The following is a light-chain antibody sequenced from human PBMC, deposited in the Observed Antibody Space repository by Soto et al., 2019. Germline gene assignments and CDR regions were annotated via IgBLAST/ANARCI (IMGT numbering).Light chain of an antibody. CDR1: QSVSSSY. J-gene: IGKJ5*01. CDR3: QQYGSSPLIT. CDR2: GAS. V-gene: IGKV3-20*01. Sequence: EIVLTQSPGTLSLSPGERATLSCRASQSVSSSYLAWYQQKPGQAPRLLIYGASSRATGIPDGFSGSGSGTDFSLTISRLETEDFAVYYCQQYGSSPLITFGKGTRLDIK.